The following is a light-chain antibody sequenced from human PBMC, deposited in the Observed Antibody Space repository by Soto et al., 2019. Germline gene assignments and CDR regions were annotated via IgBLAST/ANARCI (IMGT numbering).Light chain of an antibody. CDR2: AAS. J-gene: IGKJ5*01. CDR1: QDITTY. CDR3: QQRKSYPIT. Sequence: DIRLTQSQSFLSASVGDRVTNSCRASQDITTYLAWYQQKPGKAPKLLIFAASTLQNGVPSRFSGSGSGTEFTVTITSLQPEDFATYYCQQRKSYPITFGQGTRLEIK. V-gene: IGKV1-9*01.